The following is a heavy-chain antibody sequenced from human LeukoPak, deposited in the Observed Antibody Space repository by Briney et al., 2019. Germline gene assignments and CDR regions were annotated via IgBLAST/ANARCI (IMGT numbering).Heavy chain of an antibody. CDR2: IYTSGST. CDR3: AREDITMVRGVKSRYMDV. Sequence: KPSQTLSLTCTVSGVSISSGSYYWSWIRQPAGKGLEWIGRIYTSGSTNYNPSLKSRVTISVDTSKNQFSLKLSSVTAADTAVYYCAREDITMVRGVKSRYMDVWGKGTTVTVSS. CDR1: GVSISSGSYY. D-gene: IGHD3-10*01. J-gene: IGHJ6*03. V-gene: IGHV4-61*02.